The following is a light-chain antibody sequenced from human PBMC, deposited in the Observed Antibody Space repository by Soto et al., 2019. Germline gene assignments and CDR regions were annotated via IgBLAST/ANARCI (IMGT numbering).Light chain of an antibody. CDR1: QSISTL. J-gene: IGKJ1*01. Sequence: DIQMTQSPSTLSASVGDRVTITCRASQSISTLLAWYQQKPGKAPKLLIYSASTLESGVSSRFSGTGSETECTLTITDLQADDLATYFCHQYKTYSTFGQGTKV. CDR2: SAS. CDR3: HQYKTYST. V-gene: IGKV1-5*01.